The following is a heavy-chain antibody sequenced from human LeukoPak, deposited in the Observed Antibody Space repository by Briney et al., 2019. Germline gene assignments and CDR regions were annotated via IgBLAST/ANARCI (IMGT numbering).Heavy chain of an antibody. V-gene: IGHV4-59*08. CDR1: GGSISSYY. Sequence: PSETLSLTCTVSGGSISSYYWSWIRQPPGKGLEWIGYIYYSGSTNYNPSLKSRVTISVDTSKNQFSLKLSSVTAADTAIYYCATHVDATRGYYFESWGQGTLVTVSS. J-gene: IGHJ4*02. D-gene: IGHD1-1*01. CDR3: ATHVDATRGYYFES. CDR2: IYYSGST.